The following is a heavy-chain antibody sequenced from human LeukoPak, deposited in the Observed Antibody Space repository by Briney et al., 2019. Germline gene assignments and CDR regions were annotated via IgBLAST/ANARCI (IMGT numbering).Heavy chain of an antibody. CDR1: GGSISSYY. CDR3: AREITGTSFDP. CDR2: IYYSGST. V-gene: IGHV4-59*01. Sequence: SETLSLTCTVSGGSISSYYWSWIRQPPGKGLEWIGYIYYSGSTNYNPSLTSRVTISVDTSKNQFSLKLSSVAAADTAVYYCAREITGTSFDPWGQGTLVTVSS. J-gene: IGHJ5*02. D-gene: IGHD1-20*01.